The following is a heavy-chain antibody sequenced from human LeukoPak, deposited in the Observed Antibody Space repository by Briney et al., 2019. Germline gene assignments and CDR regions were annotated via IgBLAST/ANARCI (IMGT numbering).Heavy chain of an antibody. Sequence: SVKVSCKASGGTFSSYAISWVRQAPGQGLEWMGGIIPIFGTANYAQKFQGRVTITTDESTSTAYMEMSSLRSEDTAVYYCARDRAWGSGGTFDYWGQGTLVTVSS. V-gene: IGHV1-69*05. CDR3: ARDRAWGSGGTFDY. D-gene: IGHD2-15*01. J-gene: IGHJ4*02. CDR1: GGTFSSYA. CDR2: IIPIFGTA.